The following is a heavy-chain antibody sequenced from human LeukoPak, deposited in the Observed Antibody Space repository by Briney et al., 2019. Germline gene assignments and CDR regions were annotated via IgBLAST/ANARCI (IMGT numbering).Heavy chain of an antibody. V-gene: IGHV3-43D*03. J-gene: IGHJ3*02. Sequence: GGSLRLSCAASGFTFDDYALHWVRQAPGKGLEWVSLISWDGGSTYYADSVKGRFTISRDNSKNTLYLQMNSLRAEDTAVYYCARSYYGSGSHDAFDIWGQGTMVTVSS. CDR1: GFTFDDYA. CDR3: ARSYYGSGSHDAFDI. CDR2: ISWDGGST. D-gene: IGHD3-10*01.